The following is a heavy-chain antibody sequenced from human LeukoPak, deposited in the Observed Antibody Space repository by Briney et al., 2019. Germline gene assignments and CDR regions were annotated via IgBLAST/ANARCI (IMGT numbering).Heavy chain of an antibody. Sequence: PGESLDSYLQAAGCAIINVLIGWGRARPGRGGEWVGLIYPGDCDTRYNPPFRGQVTISADRSNSTVYLQWSSLPASDTATYYCVRHLRGELLPTFDTWRHGTVFFVSS. CDR1: GCAIINVL. CDR3: VRHLRGELLPTFDT. V-gene: IGHV5-51*01. D-gene: IGHD3-10*01. CDR2: IYPGDCDT. J-gene: IGHJ3*02.